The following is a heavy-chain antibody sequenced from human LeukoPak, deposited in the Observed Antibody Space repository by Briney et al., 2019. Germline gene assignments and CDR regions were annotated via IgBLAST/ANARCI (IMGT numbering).Heavy chain of an antibody. D-gene: IGHD2-8*01. V-gene: IGHV4-34*08. CDR1: GGTFSGYY. CDR3: ATNGYYCMDV. CDR2: INHSGST. Sequence: SETLSLTCAVYGGTFSGYYWSWIRQPPGKGLEWIGEINHSGSTNYNPSLKSRVTISVDKSQNQFSLKVNSLTAADTAVYYCATNGYYCMDVWGKGTTVTVSS. J-gene: IGHJ6*03.